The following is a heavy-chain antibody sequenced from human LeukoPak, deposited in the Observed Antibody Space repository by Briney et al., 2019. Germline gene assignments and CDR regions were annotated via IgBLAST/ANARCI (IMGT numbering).Heavy chain of an antibody. J-gene: IGHJ3*02. CDR3: ARARYANAWYAFDI. D-gene: IGHD2-2*01. Sequence: PSETLSLTCTVSGGSISSYYWSWIRQPPGRGLEWIGYLSHSGSSDSNPSLKSRVTILVDTSKNQFSLKLTSVTAADTAVYYCARARYANAWYAFDIWGQGTMVTVSS. CDR2: LSHSGSS. V-gene: IGHV4-59*01. CDR1: GGSISSYY.